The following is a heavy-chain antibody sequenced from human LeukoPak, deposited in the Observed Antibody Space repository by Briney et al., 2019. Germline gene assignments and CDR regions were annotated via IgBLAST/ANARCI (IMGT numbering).Heavy chain of an antibody. Sequence: SQTLSLTCAVSGGSISSGGYSWSWIRQPPGKGLEWIGYTYHSGSTYYNPSLKSRVTISVDRSKNQFSLKLSSVTAADTAVYYCARGPVSVVGAFNYWGQGTLVTVSS. CDR1: GGSISSGGYS. V-gene: IGHV4-30-2*01. D-gene: IGHD1-26*01. J-gene: IGHJ4*02. CDR3: ARGPVSVVGAFNY. CDR2: TYHSGST.